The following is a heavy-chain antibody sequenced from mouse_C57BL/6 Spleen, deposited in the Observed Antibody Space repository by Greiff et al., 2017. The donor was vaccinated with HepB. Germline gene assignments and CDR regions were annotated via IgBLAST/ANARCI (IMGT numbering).Heavy chain of an antibody. J-gene: IGHJ4*01. D-gene: IGHD2-4*01. CDR3: ARGPLYYDYDVGYAMDY. CDR2: INYDGSST. Sequence: EVMLVESEGGLVQPGSSMKLSCTASGFTFSDYYMAWVRQVPEKGLEWVANINYDGSSTYYLDSLKSRFIISRDNAKNILYLQMSSLKSEDTATYYCARGPLYYDYDVGYAMDYWGQGTSVTVSS. CDR1: GFTFSDYY. V-gene: IGHV5-16*01.